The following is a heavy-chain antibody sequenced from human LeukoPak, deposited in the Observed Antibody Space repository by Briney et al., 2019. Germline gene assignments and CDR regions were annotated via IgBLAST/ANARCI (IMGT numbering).Heavy chain of an antibody. J-gene: IGHJ5*02. CDR3: ARDPSGWTRNWFDP. CDR2: INHSGST. V-gene: IGHV4-34*01. CDR1: GGSISSYY. Sequence: TSETLSLTCTVSGGSISSYYWSWIRQPPGKGLEWIGEINHSGSTNYNPSLKSRVTISVDTSKNQFSLKLSSVTAADTAVYYCARDPSGWTRNWFDPWGQGTLVTVSS. D-gene: IGHD6-19*01.